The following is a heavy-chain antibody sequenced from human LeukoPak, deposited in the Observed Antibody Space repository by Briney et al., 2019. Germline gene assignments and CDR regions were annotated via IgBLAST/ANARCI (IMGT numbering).Heavy chain of an antibody. J-gene: IGHJ2*01. CDR3: AKDAGYGSGTYEYWYFDL. CDR1: GFTVSSNY. Sequence: GGSLRLSCAASGFTVSSNYMSWVRQAPGKGLEWVSVIYSGGSTYYADSVKGRFTISRDNSKNTLYLQMNSLRAEDTAVYYCAKDAGYGSGTYEYWYFDLWGRGTLVTVSS. D-gene: IGHD3-10*01. V-gene: IGHV3-66*01. CDR2: IYSGGST.